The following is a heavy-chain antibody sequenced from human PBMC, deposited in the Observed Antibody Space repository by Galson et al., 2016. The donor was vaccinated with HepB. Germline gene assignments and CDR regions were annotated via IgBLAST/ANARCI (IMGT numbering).Heavy chain of an antibody. CDR3: VRSTATDTYCSSTSCYGEAPYYYYGMDV. J-gene: IGHJ6*02. Sequence: SVKVSCKASGGTFSIYAMSWVRQAPGQGLEWMGGIIPIFSTPNYAQKFQGRVTITADESTSTVYMELSSLRSEDTAVYYCVRSTATDTYCSSTSCYGEAPYYYYGMDVWGQGALVTVAS. V-gene: IGHV1-69*13. CDR1: GGTFSIYA. CDR2: IIPIFSTP. D-gene: IGHD2-2*01.